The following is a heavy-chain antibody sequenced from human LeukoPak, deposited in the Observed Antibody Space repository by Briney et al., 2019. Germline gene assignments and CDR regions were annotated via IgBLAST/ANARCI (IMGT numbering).Heavy chain of an antibody. CDR2: ISSSSSYI. CDR1: GFTFSSYS. D-gene: IGHD5-18*01. J-gene: IGHJ3*02. V-gene: IGHV3-21*04. CDR3: ARDSAWYSYGYYAFDI. Sequence: GGSLRLSCAASGFTFSSYSMNWVRQAPGKGLEWVSSISSSSSYIYYADSVKGRFTISRDNSKNTLYLQMNSLRAEDTAVYYCARDSAWYSYGYYAFDIWGQGTMVTVSS.